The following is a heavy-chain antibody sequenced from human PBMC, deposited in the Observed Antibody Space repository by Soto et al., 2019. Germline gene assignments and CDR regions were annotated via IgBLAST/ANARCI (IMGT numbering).Heavy chain of an antibody. V-gene: IGHV3-53*01. CDR3: ERLARFSLDF. D-gene: IGHD3-3*01. Sequence: EVQLVESGGGLIQPGGSLRLSCAASGLTVSSNYMGWVRQAPGKGLEWISVFYSDDTTYYADSVKGRFTISRDNSKNTLYLQMNSLRADDTALYYCERLARFSLDFWGQGTLVTVSS. J-gene: IGHJ4*02. CDR1: GLTVSSNY. CDR2: FYSDDTT.